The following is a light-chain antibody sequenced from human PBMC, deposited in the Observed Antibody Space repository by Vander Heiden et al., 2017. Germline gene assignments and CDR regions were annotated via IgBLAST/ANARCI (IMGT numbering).Light chain of an antibody. CDR1: SSDVGAFNF. J-gene: IGLJ3*02. V-gene: IGLV2-14*03. CDR2: DVS. Sequence: QSALTQPASVSVSPGQSITISCTGTSSDVGAFNFVSWHQQHPGKAPKLMIYDVSDRPSGVSNRFSGSKSGNTASLTISGLQAEDEADYYCSSYASSITLVFGGGTKLTVL. CDR3: SSYASSITLV.